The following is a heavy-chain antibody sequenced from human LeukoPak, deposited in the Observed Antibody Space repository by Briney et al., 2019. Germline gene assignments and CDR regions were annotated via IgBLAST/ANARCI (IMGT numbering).Heavy chain of an antibody. J-gene: IGHJ4*02. D-gene: IGHD6-6*01. V-gene: IGHV1-18*01. Sequence: ASMKVSCKASGYTFTSYGISWVRQAPGQGLEWMGWIGAYNSNTNYAQKLQGRVTMTTDTSTSTAYMELRSLRSDDTAVYYCARGGLEYSSSCHFDYWGQGTLVTVSS. CDR1: GYTFTSYG. CDR3: ARGGLEYSSSCHFDY. CDR2: IGAYNSNT.